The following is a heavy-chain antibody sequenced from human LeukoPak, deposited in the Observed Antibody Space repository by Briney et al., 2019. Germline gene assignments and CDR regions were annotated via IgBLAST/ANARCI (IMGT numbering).Heavy chain of an antibody. D-gene: IGHD3-10*01. CDR3: ARFAAGGSYYYYMDV. J-gene: IGHJ6*03. CDR2: ISGSGGST. V-gene: IGHV3-23*01. Sequence: GGSLRLSCAASGFTFSSYAMSWVRRAPGKGLEWVSAISGSGGSTYYADSVKGRFTISRDNSKNTLYLQMNSLRAEDTAVYYCARFAAGGSYYYYMDVWGKGTTVTVSS. CDR1: GFTFSSYA.